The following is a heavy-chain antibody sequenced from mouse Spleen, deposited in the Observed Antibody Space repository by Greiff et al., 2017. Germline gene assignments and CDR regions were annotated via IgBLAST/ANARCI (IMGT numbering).Heavy chain of an antibody. J-gene: IGHJ3*01. CDR1: GYTFTSYT. CDR2: INPSSGYT. D-gene: IGHD2-14*01. V-gene: IGHV1-4*01. Sequence: VQLQQSGAELARPGASVKMSCKASGYTFTSYTMHWVKQRPGQGLEWIGYINPSSGYTKYNQKFKDKATLTADKSSSTAYMQLSSLTSEDSAVYYCARDDRYDPDWFAYWGQGTLVTVSA. CDR3: ARDDRYDPDWFAY.